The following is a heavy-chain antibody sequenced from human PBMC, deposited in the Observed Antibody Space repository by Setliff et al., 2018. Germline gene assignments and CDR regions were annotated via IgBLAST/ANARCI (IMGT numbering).Heavy chain of an antibody. D-gene: IGHD5-18*01. J-gene: IGHJ5*02. CDR1: GGTFSSYA. CDR3: ARGGNTYAFNWFDP. Sequence: SVKVSCKASGGTFSSYAISWVRQAPGQGLEWMGGIIPILGIANYAQHLQGRVTMTADTSTSTAYMELRSLRSDDTAVYYCARGGNTYAFNWFDPWGQGTLVTVSS. CDR2: IIPILGIA. V-gene: IGHV1-69*10.